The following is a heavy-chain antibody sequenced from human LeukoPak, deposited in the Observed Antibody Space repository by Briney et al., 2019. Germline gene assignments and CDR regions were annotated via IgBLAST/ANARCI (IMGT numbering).Heavy chain of an antibody. J-gene: IGHJ5*01. CDR1: GDSISSSSSY. CDR3: VRHDGRGGATMGAFDS. CDR2: IFYSGST. V-gene: IGHV4-39*01. Sequence: SETLSLTCTVSGDSISSSSSYWGWIRQPPGKGLEWIGSIFYSGSTCYNPSLKSRVTISIVASKNQFSLKLSSVTAADTAVYYCVRHDGRGGATMGAFDSWGQGSLVTVSS. D-gene: IGHD5-12*01.